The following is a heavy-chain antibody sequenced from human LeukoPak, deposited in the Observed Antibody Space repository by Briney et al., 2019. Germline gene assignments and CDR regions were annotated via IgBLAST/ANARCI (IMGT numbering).Heavy chain of an antibody. D-gene: IGHD5-18*01. CDR1: GFTFGDYA. Sequence: PGRSLRLSCAASGFTFGDYAMHWVRQVPGKGLEWVSGINSNSGSIGYADSVKGRFTISRDNAKNSLYLQMNSLRAEDTAVYYCARGGYSYGWGSYYYYYYGMDVWGQGTTVTVSS. V-gene: IGHV3-9*01. CDR3: ARGGYSYGWGSYYYYYYGMDV. J-gene: IGHJ6*02. CDR2: INSNSGSI.